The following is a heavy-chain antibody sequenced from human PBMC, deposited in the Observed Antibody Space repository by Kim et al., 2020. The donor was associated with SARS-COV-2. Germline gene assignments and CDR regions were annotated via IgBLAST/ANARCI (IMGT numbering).Heavy chain of an antibody. CDR2: ISSSSSGYT. J-gene: IGHJ4*02. Sequence: GGSLRLSCAVSGFTFSDYDMTWIRQAPGKGLEWISYISSSSSGYTQYADSVKGRFSISRDNAKNSLYLQMNSLRAEDTAVYYCTSATVPIGYAVYWGQGTPVTVSP. CDR1: GFTFSDYD. CDR3: TSATVPIGYAVY. V-gene: IGHV3-11*03. D-gene: IGHD2-8*01.